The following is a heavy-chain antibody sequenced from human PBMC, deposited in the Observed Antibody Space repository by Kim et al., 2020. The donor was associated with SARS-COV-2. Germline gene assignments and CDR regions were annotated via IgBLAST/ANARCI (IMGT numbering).Heavy chain of an antibody. J-gene: IGHJ3*02. CDR3: AKVYSGWYSAFVI. D-gene: IGHD6-19*01. V-gene: IGHV3-23*01. CDR2: IKGSGSDT. Sequence: GGSLRLSCAASGFTLRNNSMSWVRQAPGKGLEWVSAIKGSGSDTYYADSVKGRFTISRDNAKNTLYLQMNSLRAEDTAVYYCAKVYSGWYSAFVIWGRETMVTVSS. CDR1: GFTLRNNS.